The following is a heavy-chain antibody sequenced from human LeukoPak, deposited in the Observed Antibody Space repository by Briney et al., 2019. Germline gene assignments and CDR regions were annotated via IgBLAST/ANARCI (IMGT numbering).Heavy chain of an antibody. D-gene: IGHD3-22*01. J-gene: IGHJ4*02. CDR3: AKGITMIVVVVFDY. CDR1: GFTFSILD. V-gene: IGHV3-23*01. CDR2: ISGNGGRT. Sequence: GGSLRLSCAASGFTFSILDMSWVRQAPGKGLEWVSAISGNGGRTYYADSVKGRFTISRDNSKNTLYLQMNSLRAEDTAVYYCAKGITMIVVVVFDYWGQGTLVTVSS.